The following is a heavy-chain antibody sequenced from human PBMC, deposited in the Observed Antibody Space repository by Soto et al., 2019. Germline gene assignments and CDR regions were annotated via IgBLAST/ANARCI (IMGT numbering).Heavy chain of an antibody. CDR1: GFTFSSYA. V-gene: IGHV3-30*18. J-gene: IGHJ4*02. CDR3: AKLVGERPLDY. D-gene: IGHD3-16*01. Sequence: GGSLRLSCAASGFTFSSYAMHWVRQAPGKGLEWVGIISYDGSEKYYADSVKGRFTISRDNSKNTLYLQMNSLRAEDTAVYHCAKLVGERPLDYWGQGTLVTVSS. CDR2: ISYDGSEK.